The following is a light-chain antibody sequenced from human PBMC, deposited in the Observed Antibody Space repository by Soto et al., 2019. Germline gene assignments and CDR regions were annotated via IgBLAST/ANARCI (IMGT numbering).Light chain of an antibody. CDR2: DAS. CDR3: QQYNSYSGT. Sequence: DIQMTQSPSTLSASVGDRVTITCRASQSISRWLVWYQQKPGKAPKLLIYDASSLESGVPSRFSGSGSGTEFTLTISSLQPDDFATYYCQQYNSYSGTFGQGTKLEIK. V-gene: IGKV1-5*01. CDR1: QSISRW. J-gene: IGKJ2*01.